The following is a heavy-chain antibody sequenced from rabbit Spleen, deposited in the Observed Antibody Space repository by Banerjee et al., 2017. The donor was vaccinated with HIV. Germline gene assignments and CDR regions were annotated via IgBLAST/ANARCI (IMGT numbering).Heavy chain of an antibody. Sequence: QSLEESGGDLVQPGASLTLTCKASGLDFSSSYYMSWVRQAPGKGLEWIACMHTGTGNIWYASWAKGRFPISKTSSTTMTLQMTSLTAADTATYFCARFYAGYGDFGYAAMWGPGTLVTVS. CDR2: MHTGTGNI. CDR1: GLDFSSSYY. J-gene: IGHJ4*01. D-gene: IGHD7-1*01. V-gene: IGHV1S40*01. CDR3: ARFYAGYGDFGYAAM.